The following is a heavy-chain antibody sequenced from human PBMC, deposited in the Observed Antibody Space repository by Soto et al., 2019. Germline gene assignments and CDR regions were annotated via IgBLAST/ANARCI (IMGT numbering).Heavy chain of an antibody. J-gene: IGHJ3*02. CDR3: AREYDSSGYGYDAFDI. V-gene: IGHV3-30*04. D-gene: IGHD3-22*01. CDR1: GFIFSTYA. CDR2: ISYDGRNK. Sequence: QVQLVESGGGVVQPGRSLRLSCAASGFIFSTYAMHWVRQAPGKGLEWVTFISYDGRNKYYADSVKDRFTISRDNSKNTXYXLMNSLRTEDTAVYYCAREYDSSGYGYDAFDIWGQGTMVTVSS.